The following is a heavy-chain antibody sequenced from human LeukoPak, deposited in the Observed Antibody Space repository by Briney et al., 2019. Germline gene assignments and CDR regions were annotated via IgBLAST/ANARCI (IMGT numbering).Heavy chain of an antibody. CDR3: ARLKATYDAFDL. CDR2: MYYSGST. J-gene: IGHJ3*01. Sequence: SETLSLTCTVSGDSITSSDYYWGWIRQPPGEGLEWIGNMYYSGSTYYNPSLKSRVAIAVDTSKNQFSLKLSSVTAADTAVYFCARLKATYDAFDLWGQGTMVTVSS. V-gene: IGHV4-39*01. CDR1: GDSITSSDYY. D-gene: IGHD1-26*01.